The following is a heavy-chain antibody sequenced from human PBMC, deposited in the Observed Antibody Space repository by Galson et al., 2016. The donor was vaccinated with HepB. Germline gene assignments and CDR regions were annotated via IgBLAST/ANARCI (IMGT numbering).Heavy chain of an antibody. V-gene: IGHV3-23*01. CDR1: GFIFRTYA. CDR3: ASLDWGQMRD. Sequence: SLRLSCAASGFIFRTYALNWVRQAPGKGLEWVSAIPPGGDSSSYAESVKGRFAISRDNSKDTLYLQINRMSPDHTAVYYCASLDWGQMRDWGQGALVIVSS. J-gene: IGHJ4*02. D-gene: IGHD3/OR15-3a*01. CDR2: IPPGGDSS.